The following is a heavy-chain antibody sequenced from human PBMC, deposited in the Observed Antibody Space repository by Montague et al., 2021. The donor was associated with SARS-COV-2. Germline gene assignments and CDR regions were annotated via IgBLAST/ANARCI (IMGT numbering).Heavy chain of an antibody. Sequence: SETLSLTCTVSGGSISSSNYYWGWIRQPPGRGLEWIGSLFYRGSSFYNPSLKSGVTISVDTSKNHFSLRLSSVTAAGTAVYYCVAEWLAIYYFDFWGQGTLVTVSS. J-gene: IGHJ4*02. V-gene: IGHV4-39*02. CDR2: LFYRGSS. D-gene: IGHD6-19*01. CDR3: VAEWLAIYYFDF. CDR1: GGSISSSNYY.